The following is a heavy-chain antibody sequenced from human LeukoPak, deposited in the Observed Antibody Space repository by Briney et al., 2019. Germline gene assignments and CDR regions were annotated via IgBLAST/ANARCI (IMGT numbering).Heavy chain of an antibody. Sequence: GGSLRLSCAASGFSFNNYAMSWVRQAPGKGLEWVSAISGSGGSTYYADSVKGRFTISRDNAKNSLYLQMNSLRAEDTAVYYCARGTLWFGELVSYMDVWGKGTTVTVSS. D-gene: IGHD3-10*01. CDR3: ARGTLWFGELVSYMDV. CDR1: GFSFNNYA. J-gene: IGHJ6*03. V-gene: IGHV3-23*01. CDR2: ISGSGGST.